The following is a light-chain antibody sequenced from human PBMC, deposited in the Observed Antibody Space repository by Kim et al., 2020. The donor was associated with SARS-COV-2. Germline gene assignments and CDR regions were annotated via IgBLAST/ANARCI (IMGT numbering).Light chain of an antibody. CDR1: QDSRND. J-gene: IGKJ5*01. V-gene: IGKV1-17*01. CDR2: GAS. CDR3: LQHNTYPIT. Sequence: ASVGEKVPITCRARQDSRNDLGWYQQKPGRAPRRLIYGASNLQSGVPSRFSGSGSGTEFTLTISSLQPEDFATYFCLQHNTYPITFGQGTRLEIK.